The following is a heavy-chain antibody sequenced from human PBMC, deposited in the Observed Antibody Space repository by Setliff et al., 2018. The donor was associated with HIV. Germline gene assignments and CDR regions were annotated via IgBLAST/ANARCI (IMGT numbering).Heavy chain of an antibody. CDR3: ARGQGCGGGCHYAFEM. J-gene: IGHJ3*02. V-gene: IGHV4-38-2*02. CDR2: IYHSGNT. Sequence: SETLSLTCTVSGDSISSDFYWGWIRQPPGKGLEWIGSIYHSGNTYYMPSLQSRVTISVDMSKNQFSLNLNSETAADTAVYYCARGQGCGGGCHYAFEMWGQGTMVTVSS. D-gene: IGHD2-21*02. CDR1: GDSISSDFY.